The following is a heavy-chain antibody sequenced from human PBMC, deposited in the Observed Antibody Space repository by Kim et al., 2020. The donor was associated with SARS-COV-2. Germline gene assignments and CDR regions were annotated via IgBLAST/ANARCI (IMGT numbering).Heavy chain of an antibody. D-gene: IGHD3-10*01. J-gene: IGHJ5*02. CDR3: ARVRRSMVRGVIGGVGNWFAP. CDR2: INHSGST. Sequence: SETLSLTCAVYGGSFSGYYWSWIRQPPGKGLEWIGEINHSGSTNYNPSLKSRVTISVDTSKNQFSLKLSSVTAADTAVYYCARVRRSMVRGVIGGVGNWFAPWGQGTLVTVSS. V-gene: IGHV4-34*01. CDR1: GGSFSGYY.